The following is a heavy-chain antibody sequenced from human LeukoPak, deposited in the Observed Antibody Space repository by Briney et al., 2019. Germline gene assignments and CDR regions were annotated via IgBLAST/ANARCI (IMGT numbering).Heavy chain of an antibody. V-gene: IGHV4-4*07. CDR2: IYTSGST. D-gene: IGHD7-27*01. Sequence: SETLSLTCTVSGGSISSYYWSWIRQPAGKGLEWIGRIYTSGSTNYNPSLKSRVTLSVDTSENQFSLKLTSVTAADTAVYYCARHSLGTNSGYYFDYWGQGILVTVSS. CDR1: GGSISSYY. J-gene: IGHJ4*02. CDR3: ARHSLGTNSGYYFDY.